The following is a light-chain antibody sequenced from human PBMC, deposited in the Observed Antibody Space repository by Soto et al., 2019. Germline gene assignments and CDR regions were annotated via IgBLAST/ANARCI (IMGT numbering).Light chain of an antibody. CDR2: GAS. J-gene: IGKJ1*01. V-gene: IGKV3-15*01. CDR3: MQALQTPPWT. CDR1: QSVSSN. Sequence: EIVMTQSPATLSVSPGERATLSCRASQSVSSNLAWYQQKPGQAPRLLIYGASTRATGIPARFSGSGSGTEFTLTISRVEAEDVGVYYCMQALQTPPWTFGQGTKVEI.